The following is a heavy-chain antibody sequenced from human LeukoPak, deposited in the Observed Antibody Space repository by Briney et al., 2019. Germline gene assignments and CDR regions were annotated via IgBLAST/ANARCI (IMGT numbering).Heavy chain of an antibody. CDR3: ARDPEVTGDY. J-gene: IGHJ4*02. CDR2: ISSSSSTI. CDR1: GFTFSSYS. V-gene: IGHV3-48*04. D-gene: IGHD2-8*02. Sequence: GGSLLLSCAASGFTFSSYSMNWVRPAPGKGLGWVSYISSSSSTIYYADSVKGRFTISRDNAKNSLYLQMNSLRAEDTAVYYCARDPEVTGDYWGQGTLVTVSS.